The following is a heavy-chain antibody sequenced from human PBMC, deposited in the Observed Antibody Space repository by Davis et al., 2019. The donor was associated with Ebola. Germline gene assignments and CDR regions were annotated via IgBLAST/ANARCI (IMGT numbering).Heavy chain of an antibody. Sequence: ASVKVSCKASGYTFTSYYMHWVRQAPGEGLEWMGIINTSGGNTRSPQKFQGRLTMARDTSTSTVYMELRSLTSEDTAVYFCARDPFDYWGRGTLVTVSS. J-gene: IGHJ4*02. CDR2: INTSGGNT. CDR1: GYTFTSYY. CDR3: ARDPFDY. V-gene: IGHV1-46*01.